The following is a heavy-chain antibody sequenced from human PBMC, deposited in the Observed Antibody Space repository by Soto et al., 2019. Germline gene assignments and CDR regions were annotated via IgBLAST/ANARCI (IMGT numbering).Heavy chain of an antibody. CDR3: ARGPNYYYYMDV. Sequence: VQLVQSGAEVKKPGASVKVSCKASGYTFTGYYMHWVRQAPGQGLEWMGWINPNSGGTKYAQKFQGWVTMTRDTSISTAYMELSRLRSDDTAVYYCARGPNYYYYMDVWGRGTTVTVSS. V-gene: IGHV1-2*04. CDR1: GYTFTGYY. J-gene: IGHJ6*03. CDR2: INPNSGGT.